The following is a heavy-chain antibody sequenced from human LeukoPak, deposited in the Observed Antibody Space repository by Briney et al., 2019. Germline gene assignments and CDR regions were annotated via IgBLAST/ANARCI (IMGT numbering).Heavy chain of an antibody. Sequence: PGGSLRLSCAASGFTFSSYAMHWVRQAPGKGLEWVAIISYDGKNKYYAESVKGRFTISRGNSKNTLYLQMNSLRVEDTVVYYCARGGSGWYFDYWGQGTLVTVSS. CDR3: ARGGSGWYFDY. D-gene: IGHD6-19*01. J-gene: IGHJ4*02. CDR2: ISYDGKNK. CDR1: GFTFSSYA. V-gene: IGHV3-30*04.